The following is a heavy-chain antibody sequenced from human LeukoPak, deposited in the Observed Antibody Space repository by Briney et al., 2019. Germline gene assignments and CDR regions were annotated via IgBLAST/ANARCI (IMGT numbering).Heavy chain of an antibody. CDR2: ISSSSSYT. Sequence: GGSLRLSCAASGFTFSDYYMSWIRQAPGKGLEWVSYISSSSSYTNYADSVKGRFTISRDNAKNSLYLQMSSLRDEDTAVYYCARGRTSSWYFDYWGQGTLATVSS. D-gene: IGHD6-13*01. J-gene: IGHJ4*02. V-gene: IGHV3-11*06. CDR1: GFTFSDYY. CDR3: ARGRTSSWYFDY.